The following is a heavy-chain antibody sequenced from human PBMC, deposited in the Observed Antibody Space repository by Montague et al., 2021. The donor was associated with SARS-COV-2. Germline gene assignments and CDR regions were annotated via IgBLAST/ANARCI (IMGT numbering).Heavy chain of an antibody. V-gene: IGHV4-59*01. CDR2: YSGST. D-gene: IGHD3-10*01. J-gene: IGHJ5*02. CDR3: ARDAGDWFDP. CDR1: GGSINNYY. Sequence: SETLSLTCSVSGGSINNYYWGWVRQPPGKGLEWIGYYSGSTNYNPSLKSRVTISIDTSKNQFSLKLSSVTAADTAVYYCARDAGDWFDPWGQGTLVTVSS.